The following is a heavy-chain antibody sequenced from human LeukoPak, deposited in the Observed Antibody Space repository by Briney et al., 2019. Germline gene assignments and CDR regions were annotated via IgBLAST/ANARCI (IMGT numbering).Heavy chain of an antibody. CDR1: GFTFSSYA. CDR2: ISGSGGST. CDR3: AKDGRDYGENYFDY. D-gene: IGHD4/OR15-4a*01. V-gene: IGHV3-23*01. J-gene: IGHJ4*02. Sequence: GGSLRLSCAASGFTFSSYAMSWVRQAPGKGLEWVSAISGSGGSTYYADSAKGRFTISRDNSKNTLYLQMNSLRAEDTAVFYCAKDGRDYGENYFDYWGQGALATVSS.